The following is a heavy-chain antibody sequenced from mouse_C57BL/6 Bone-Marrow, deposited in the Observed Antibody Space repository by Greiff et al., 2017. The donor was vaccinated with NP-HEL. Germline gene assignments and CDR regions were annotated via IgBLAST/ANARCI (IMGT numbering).Heavy chain of an antibody. CDR2: IYPGSGST. Sequence: VQLQQPGAELVKPGASVKMSCKASGYTFTSYWITWVKQRPGQGLEWIGDIYPGSGSTNYNEKFKSKATLTVDTSSSTAYMQLSSLTSEDSAVYYCARGHYYASRAGFAYWGQGTLVTVSA. J-gene: IGHJ3*01. CDR3: ARGHYYASRAGFAY. D-gene: IGHD1-1*01. V-gene: IGHV1-55*01. CDR1: GYTFTSYW.